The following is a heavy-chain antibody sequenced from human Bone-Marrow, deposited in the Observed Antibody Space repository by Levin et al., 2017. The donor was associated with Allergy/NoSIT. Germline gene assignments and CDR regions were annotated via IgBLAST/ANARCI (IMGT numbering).Heavy chain of an antibody. D-gene: IGHD3-10*01. J-gene: IGHJ4*02. CDR3: ARPLGGAGSYYIAY. CDR1: GDSISSSSYF. CDR2: VYFSGST. Sequence: SETLSLTCTVSGDSISSSSYFWGWIRQPPGTGLEWIGGVYFSGSTFYNPSLKSRVSMSVETSKNQFSLRLTSVTAADTAAYYCARPLGGAGSYYIAYWGQGIQVTVSS. V-gene: IGHV4-39*01.